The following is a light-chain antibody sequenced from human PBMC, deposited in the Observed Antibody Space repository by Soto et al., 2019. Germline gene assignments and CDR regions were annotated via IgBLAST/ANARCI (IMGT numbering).Light chain of an antibody. V-gene: IGLV1-40*01. CDR3: QSYDSSLSGSYV. J-gene: IGLJ1*01. Sequence: QSVLTQPPSVSGAPGQRVTISCTGSSLNIGAGYDVHWYQQLPGTAPKLLIYGNTNRPSGVPDRFSGSKSGTSASLAITGLHAEDEADYYCQSYDSSLSGSYVFGTGTKLTVL. CDR1: SLNIGAGYD. CDR2: GNT.